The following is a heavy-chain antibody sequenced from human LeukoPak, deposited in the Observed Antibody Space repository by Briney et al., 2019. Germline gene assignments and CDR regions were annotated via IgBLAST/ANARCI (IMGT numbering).Heavy chain of an antibody. J-gene: IGHJ3*02. CDR1: GGSISSYY. V-gene: IGHV4-59*08. D-gene: IGHD3-22*01. Sequence: SETLSLTCTVSGGSISSYYWSWIRQPPGKGLEWIGYIYYSGSTNYNPSLKSRVTISVDTSKNQFSLKLSSVTAADTAVYYCARRPHYYDSSGYFIDAFDIWGQGTMVTVSS. CDR3: ARRPHYYDSSGYFIDAFDI. CDR2: IYYSGST.